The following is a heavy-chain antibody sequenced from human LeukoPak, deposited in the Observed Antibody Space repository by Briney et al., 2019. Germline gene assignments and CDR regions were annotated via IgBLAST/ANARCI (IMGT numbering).Heavy chain of an antibody. Sequence: SETLSLTCAISGASFSGYSWTWIRQPPGKGLEGIGEFSHTGSPIYNPSLKSRVTISVDTSKNQFSLKLSSVTAADTAVYYCARVGYFGSGNYYNDRGAFDYWGQGTLVTVSS. J-gene: IGHJ4*02. CDR3: ARVGYFGSGNYYNDRGAFDY. V-gene: IGHV4-34*01. CDR1: GASFSGYS. CDR2: FSHTGSP. D-gene: IGHD3-10*01.